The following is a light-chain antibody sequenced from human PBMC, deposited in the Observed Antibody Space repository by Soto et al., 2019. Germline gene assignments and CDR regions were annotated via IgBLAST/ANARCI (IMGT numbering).Light chain of an antibody. CDR3: QQRIDWPRA. CDR2: DAS. V-gene: IGKV3-11*01. CDR1: QSVGSY. J-gene: IGKJ4*01. Sequence: DIVLTQSPATLSLSPGERATLSCRASQSVGSYLVWYQQKPGRAPRLLIYDASKRATGIPERFGGSGSGTDFTLTISSLEPEDFAFYYCQQRIDWPRAFGGGTKVEMK.